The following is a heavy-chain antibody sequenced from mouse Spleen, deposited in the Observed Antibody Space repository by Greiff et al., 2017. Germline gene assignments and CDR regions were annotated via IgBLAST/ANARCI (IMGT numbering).Heavy chain of an antibody. Sequence: EVKLVESGGGLVKPGGSLKLSCAASGFAFSSYDMSWVRQTPEKRLEWVAYISSGGGSTYYPDTVKGRFTISRDNAKNTLYLQMSSLKSEDTAMYYCARQGAGNWFAYWGQGTLVTVSA. CDR2: ISSGGGST. J-gene: IGHJ3*01. CDR3: ARQGAGNWFAY. D-gene: IGHD3-3*01. V-gene: IGHV5-12-1*01. CDR1: GFAFSSYD.